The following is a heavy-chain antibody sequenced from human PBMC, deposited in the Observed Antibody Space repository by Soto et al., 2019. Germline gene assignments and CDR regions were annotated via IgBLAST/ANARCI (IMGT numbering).Heavy chain of an antibody. CDR3: TTDKEGGYYGILGGYYTDWYFGL. D-gene: IGHD3-9*01. CDR2: IKSKTDGGTT. J-gene: IGHJ2*01. CDR1: GGTFSNAW. Sequence: RVPCGAAGGTFSNAWMRWVSKDTEKGLEWVGRIKSKTDGGTTDYAAPVKGRFTISRDDSKNTLYLQRNSLKTEDTAVYYCTTDKEGGYYGILGGYYTDWYFGLRGRRPLGTVSS. V-gene: IGHV3-15*01.